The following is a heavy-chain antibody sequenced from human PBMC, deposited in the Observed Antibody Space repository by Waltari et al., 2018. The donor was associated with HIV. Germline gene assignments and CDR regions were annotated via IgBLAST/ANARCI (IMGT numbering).Heavy chain of an antibody. CDR3: ARGLAVAGWAPQIDY. CDR2: INPNRGGT. D-gene: IGHD6-19*01. CDR1: GYTFTGYY. J-gene: IGHJ4*02. Sequence: QVQLVQSGAEVKKPGASVKVSCKASGYTFTGYYLHWVRQAPGQGLEWMGWINPNRGGTNYAQKIQGRVTMTRDTSISTAYMELSRLRSDDTAVYYCARGLAVAGWAPQIDYWGQGTLVTVSS. V-gene: IGHV1-2*02.